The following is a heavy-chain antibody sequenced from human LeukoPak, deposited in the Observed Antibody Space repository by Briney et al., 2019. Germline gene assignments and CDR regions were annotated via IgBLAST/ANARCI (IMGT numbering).Heavy chain of an antibody. D-gene: IGHD3-10*01. CDR2: IYTSGNT. CDR1: GGSISSYY. V-gene: IGHV4-4*07. J-gene: IGHJ4*02. Sequence: SETLSLTCTVSGGSISSYYWSWIRQPAGKGLEWIGRIYTSGNTNYNPSLKSRITMTVDTSKNQFSLKLSSGAAADTAVYYCARELWFGESVFDYWGQGTLVTVSS. CDR3: ARELWFGESVFDY.